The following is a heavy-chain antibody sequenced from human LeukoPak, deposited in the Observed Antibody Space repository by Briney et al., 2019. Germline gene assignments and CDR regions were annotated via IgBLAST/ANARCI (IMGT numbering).Heavy chain of an antibody. Sequence: GGSLRLSCAASGFTFSDYYMSWIRQAPGKGLEWVSYISSSGSNIYYADSVKGRLTISRDNSKNTLYLQMNSLRAEDTAVYYCAKDGIPTPNYYGSGYFNYYYYYYMDVWGKGTTVTISS. CDR1: GFTFSDYY. V-gene: IGHV3-11*04. CDR2: ISSSGSNI. CDR3: AKDGIPTPNYYGSGYFNYYYYYYMDV. J-gene: IGHJ6*03. D-gene: IGHD3-10*01.